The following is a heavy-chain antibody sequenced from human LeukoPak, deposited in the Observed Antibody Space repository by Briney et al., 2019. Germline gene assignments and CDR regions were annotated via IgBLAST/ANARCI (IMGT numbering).Heavy chain of an antibody. Sequence: SETLSLTCAVSGGSISSNYWSWIRQPPGKGLEWIGYIYHSGSTNYNPSLKSRVTISVDTSKNQFSLMLSSVTAADTAVYYCARYSAPVTSIDYWGQGTLVTVSS. V-gene: IGHV4-59*01. CDR2: IYHSGST. CDR1: GGSISSNY. J-gene: IGHJ4*02. CDR3: ARYSAPVTSIDY. D-gene: IGHD2-21*02.